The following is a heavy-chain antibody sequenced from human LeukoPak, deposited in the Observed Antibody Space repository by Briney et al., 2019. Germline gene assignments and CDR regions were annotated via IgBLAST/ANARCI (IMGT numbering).Heavy chain of an antibody. CDR3: ARSPLYSSSWLRLTRGAFDI. D-gene: IGHD6-13*01. V-gene: IGHV3-13*01. CDR1: GFTFSSYD. CDR2: IGTAGDT. J-gene: IGHJ3*02. Sequence: GRSLRLSCAASGFTFSSYDMHWVRQATGKGLEWVSAIGTAGDTYYPGSVKGRFTISRENAKNSLYLQMNSLRAGDTAVYYCARSPLYSSSWLRLTRGAFDIWGQGTMVTVSS.